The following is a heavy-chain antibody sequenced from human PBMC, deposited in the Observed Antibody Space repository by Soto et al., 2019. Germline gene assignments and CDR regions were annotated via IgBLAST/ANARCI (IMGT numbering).Heavy chain of an antibody. CDR2: ISSSSSTI. CDR3: ARDRTPYYYDSSGYYYEGYFQH. J-gene: IGHJ1*01. CDR1: GFTFSSYS. D-gene: IGHD3-22*01. V-gene: IGHV3-48*02. Sequence: EVQLVESGGGLVQPGGSLRLSCAASGFTFSSYSMNWVRQAPGKGLEWVSYISSSSSTIYYADSVKGRFTISRDNAKNSLYLQMNSLRDEDTAVYYCARDRTPYYYDSSGYYYEGYFQHLGQGTLVTVSS.